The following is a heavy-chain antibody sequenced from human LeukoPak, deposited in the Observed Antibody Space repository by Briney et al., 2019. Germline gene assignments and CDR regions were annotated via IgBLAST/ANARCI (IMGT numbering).Heavy chain of an antibody. CDR2: ISGSGGRT. CDR3: AKGTYHSTWSAVDY. V-gene: IGHV3-23*01. Sequence: PGGSLRLSCAASGFTFTCCGMTWVRQAPGKGLEWVSGISGSGGRTYYADSVQGRFTISRDNSKNTLYLQMNSLRAEDTAVYYCAKGTYHSTWSAVDYWGQGTLVTVSS. J-gene: IGHJ4*02. CDR1: GFTFTCCG. D-gene: IGHD6-13*01.